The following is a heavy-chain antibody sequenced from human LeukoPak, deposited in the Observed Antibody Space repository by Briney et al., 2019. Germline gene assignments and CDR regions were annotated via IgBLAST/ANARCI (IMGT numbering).Heavy chain of an antibody. CDR3: ARGRGVVVPAAMRFDY. D-gene: IGHD2-2*01. Sequence: ASVKVSCTASGYTFTIYAMHWVRQAPGQRLEWMGWINAGNGNTKYSQKFQGRVTITRDTSASTAYMELSSLRSEDTAVYYCARGRGVVVPAAMRFDYWGQGTLVTVSS. V-gene: IGHV1-3*01. CDR1: GYTFTIYA. J-gene: IGHJ4*02. CDR2: INAGNGNT.